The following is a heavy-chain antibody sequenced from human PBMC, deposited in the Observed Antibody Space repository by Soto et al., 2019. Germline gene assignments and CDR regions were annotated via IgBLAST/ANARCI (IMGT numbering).Heavy chain of an antibody. CDR1: GGSFSGYY. V-gene: IGHV4-34*01. CDR3: ARPARDY. J-gene: IGHJ4*02. Sequence: PSETLSLTCAVYGGSFSGYYWSWIRQPPGKGLEWIGEINHSGSTNYNPSLKSRVTISVDTSKNQFSLKLSSVTAADTAVYYCARPARDYWGQGTLDTVSS. CDR2: INHSGST.